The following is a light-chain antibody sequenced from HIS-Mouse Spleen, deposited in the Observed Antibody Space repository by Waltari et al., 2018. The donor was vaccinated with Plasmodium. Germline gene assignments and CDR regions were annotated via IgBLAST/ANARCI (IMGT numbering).Light chain of an antibody. CDR3: QQYDNLPPLFT. CDR2: DAS. CDR1: QDISNY. V-gene: IGKV1-33*01. J-gene: IGKJ3*01. Sequence: DIQMTQSPSSLSASVGDRVTITCQASQDISNYLNWYQQKPGKAPKLLIYDASNMETGVPSRFSGSRSGTDFNFTISSLQPEDIATYYCQQYDNLPPLFTFGPGTKVDI.